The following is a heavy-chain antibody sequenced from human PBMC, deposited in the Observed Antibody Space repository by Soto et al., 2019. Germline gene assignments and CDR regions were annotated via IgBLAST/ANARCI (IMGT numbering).Heavy chain of an antibody. Sequence: PGGSLRLSCAASGFTFSSYGMHWVRQAPGKGLEWVAIISYDEINKYYADSVKGRFTISRDNSKNTLYLQMNSLRAEDTAVYYCAKSVYNWNDEFFDYWGQGTLVTVSS. CDR3: AKSVYNWNDEFFDY. D-gene: IGHD1-1*01. J-gene: IGHJ4*02. CDR1: GFTFSSYG. V-gene: IGHV3-30*18. CDR2: ISYDEINK.